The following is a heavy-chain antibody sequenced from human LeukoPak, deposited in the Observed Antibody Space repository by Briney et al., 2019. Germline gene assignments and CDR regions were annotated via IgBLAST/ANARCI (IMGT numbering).Heavy chain of an antibody. V-gene: IGHV1-69*06. Sequence: SVKVSCKASGGTFIIYAISWVRQAPGQGGEGMGGIIPIFGTANYAQKFRGTITITADKSTNIAYMELSSLRSDDTAVYYCAREGGSDAFDIWGQGTMVTVST. CDR3: AREGGSDAFDI. D-gene: IGHD3-16*01. CDR2: IIPIFGTA. CDR1: GGTFIIYA. J-gene: IGHJ3*02.